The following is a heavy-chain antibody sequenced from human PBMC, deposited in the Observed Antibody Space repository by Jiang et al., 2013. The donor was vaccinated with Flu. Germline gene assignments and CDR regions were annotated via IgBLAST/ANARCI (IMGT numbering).Heavy chain of an antibody. J-gene: IGHJ4*02. D-gene: IGHD6-19*01. CDR1: GYSFRSNW. CDR3: ARHAFGGTGWYYFDS. V-gene: IGHV5-10-1*01. Sequence: SGAEVKKPGESLRISCKAYGYSFRSNWISWVRQMPGKGLEWMGRIAPDDPYARYSPSFQGHVTISSDESTRTAYLQWSSLQASDTAIYFCARHAFGGTGWYYFDSWGQGTLVAVSS. CDR2: IAPDDPYA.